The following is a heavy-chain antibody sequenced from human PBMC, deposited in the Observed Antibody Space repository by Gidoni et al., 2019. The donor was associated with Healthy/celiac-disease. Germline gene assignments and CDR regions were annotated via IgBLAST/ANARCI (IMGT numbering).Heavy chain of an antibody. CDR3: KASSGWYDDFDY. J-gene: IGHJ4*02. CDR2: IKSKTDGGTT. D-gene: IGHD6-19*01. Sequence: EVQLVESGGGLVKPGGSLRLSCAASGFTFSNAWMSWVRQAPGKGLEWVGRIKSKTDGGTTDYAAPVKGRFTISRDDSKNTLYLQMNSLKTEDTAVYYCKASSGWYDDFDYWGQGTLVTVSS. CDR1: GFTFSNAW. V-gene: IGHV3-15*01.